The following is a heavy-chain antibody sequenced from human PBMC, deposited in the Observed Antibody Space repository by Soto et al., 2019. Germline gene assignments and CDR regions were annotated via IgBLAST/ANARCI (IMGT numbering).Heavy chain of an antibody. V-gene: IGHV3-33*01. J-gene: IGHJ4*02. CDR2: IWYDGSNK. CDR3: ARNLYSRGWYFTCIY. D-gene: IGHD6-19*01. Sequence: PGGSLRLSCAASGFTFSSYGMHWVRLAPGKGLEWVAAIWYDGSNKYYADSVKGRFTISRDNSKNTLYLQMNSLRAEDTAVYYCARNLYSRGWYFTCIYWGQGTLVTVSS. CDR1: GFTFSSYG.